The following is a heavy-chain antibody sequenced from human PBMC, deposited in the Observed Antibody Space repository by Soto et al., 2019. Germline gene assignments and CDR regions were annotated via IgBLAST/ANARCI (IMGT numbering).Heavy chain of an antibody. D-gene: IGHD1-26*01. V-gene: IGHV1-69*13. CDR2: IIPIFGTA. CDR3: ARDMRGELPPYYYYYGMDV. CDR1: GGTFSSYA. Sequence: VASVKVSCKASGGTFSSYAISWVRQAPGQGLEWMGGIIPIFGTANYAQKFQGRVTITADESTSTAYMELSSLRSEDTAVYYCARDMRGELPPYYYYYGMDVWGQGTTVTVSS. J-gene: IGHJ6*02.